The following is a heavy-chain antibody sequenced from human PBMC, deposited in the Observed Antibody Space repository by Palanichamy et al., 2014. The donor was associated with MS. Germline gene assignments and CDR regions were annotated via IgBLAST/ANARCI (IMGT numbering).Heavy chain of an antibody. Sequence: QITLKESGPTLVRPTQTLTLTCTFSGISLSARGVGVGWIRQPPGKAMEWLPLIYWNDDKRYSPSLKSRLTITKDSSKNEMVLTMTNMDPEDTATYFCAHGRYLDGAIDYWGQGTLVTVSS. CDR1: GISLSARGVG. J-gene: IGHJ4*02. CDR3: AHGRYLDGAIDY. D-gene: IGHD3-16*02. CDR2: IYWNDDK. V-gene: IGHV2-5*01.